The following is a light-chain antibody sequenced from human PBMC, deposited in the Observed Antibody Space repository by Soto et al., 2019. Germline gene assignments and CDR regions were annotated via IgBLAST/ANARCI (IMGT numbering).Light chain of an antibody. CDR1: QSVSSN. V-gene: IGKV3-15*01. J-gene: IGKJ1*01. CDR2: GAS. CDR3: QQYNNWPPWT. Sequence: EIVMTQFPATLSVSPGERATPSCRASQSVSSNLAWYQQKPGQAPRLLIYGASTRATGIPARFSGSGSGTEFTLTISSLQSEDFVVYYCQQYNNWPPWTFGQGTKVEIK.